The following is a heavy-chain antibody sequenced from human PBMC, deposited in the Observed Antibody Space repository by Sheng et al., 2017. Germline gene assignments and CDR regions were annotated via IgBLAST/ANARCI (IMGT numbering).Heavy chain of an antibody. J-gene: IGHJ6*02. CDR1: GYTFTGYY. V-gene: IGHV1-2*02. D-gene: IGHD6-13*01. Sequence: QVQLVQSGAEVKKPGASVKVSCKASGYTFTGYYMHWVRQAPGQGLEWMGWINPNSGGTNYAQKFQGRVTMTRDTSISTAYMELSRLRSDDTAVYYCARAGDSSSWYLGIHNYGMDVWGQGTTVTVSS. CDR2: INPNSGGT. CDR3: ARAGDSSSWYLGIHNYGMDV.